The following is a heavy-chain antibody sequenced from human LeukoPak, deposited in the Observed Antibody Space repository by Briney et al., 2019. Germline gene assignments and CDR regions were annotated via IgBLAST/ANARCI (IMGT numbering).Heavy chain of an antibody. Sequence: GGSLRLSCAASGFTFSGYWMHWVRQAPGKGLVWVSRIDPYGSTSYADSVRDRFTISRDNAKNTLYLQMNSLRAEDTALYYCAKWPEGATPKFHHWGQGTLVTVSS. D-gene: IGHD1-26*01. V-gene: IGHV3-74*01. CDR2: IDPYGST. CDR1: GFTFSGYW. J-gene: IGHJ4*02. CDR3: AKWPEGATPKFHH.